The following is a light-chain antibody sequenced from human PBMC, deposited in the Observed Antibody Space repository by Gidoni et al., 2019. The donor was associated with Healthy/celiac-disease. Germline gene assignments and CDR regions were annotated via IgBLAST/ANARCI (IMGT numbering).Light chain of an antibody. CDR2: GAS. Sequence: EIVMRHHPATLSASPGERATLSCRASQSVSSNLARYQQKPGQAPRLLIYGASTIATGIPSRFSGSGSGTDFTLTISSLQSEDFAVYYCQQYNSCPLTFGGGTKAEIK. J-gene: IGKJ4*01. CDR3: QQYNSCPLT. V-gene: IGKV3-15*01. CDR1: QSVSSN.